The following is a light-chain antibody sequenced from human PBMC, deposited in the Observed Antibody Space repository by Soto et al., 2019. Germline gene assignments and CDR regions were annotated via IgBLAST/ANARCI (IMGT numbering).Light chain of an antibody. V-gene: IGKV3-11*01. Sequence: EVVLTQSPATLSLSPEERATLSCRASQSIRTSLAWYQQKPGQAPRLVIFDASNRATSIPDRFSGSGSGTDFTLTITRLEPEDFAVYYCQQRSNWPPTFGGGTKVDIK. J-gene: IGKJ4*01. CDR3: QQRSNWPPT. CDR1: QSIRTS. CDR2: DAS.